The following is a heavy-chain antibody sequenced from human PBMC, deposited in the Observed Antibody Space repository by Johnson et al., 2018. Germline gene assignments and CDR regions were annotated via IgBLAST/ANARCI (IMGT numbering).Heavy chain of an antibody. Sequence: QVQLQESGPGLVKXSETLSLTCTVSGGSISSYYWSWIRQPPGKGLEWIGYIYYSGSTNYNPSLKSRVTISVDTSKNQFSLKLSSVTAADTAVYYCARDRLFNSMAARPLFYYYYYYMDVWGKGTTVTVSS. CDR1: GGSISSYY. CDR2: IYYSGST. J-gene: IGHJ6*03. CDR3: ARDRLFNSMAARPLFYYYYYYMDV. V-gene: IGHV4-59*01. D-gene: IGHD6-6*01.